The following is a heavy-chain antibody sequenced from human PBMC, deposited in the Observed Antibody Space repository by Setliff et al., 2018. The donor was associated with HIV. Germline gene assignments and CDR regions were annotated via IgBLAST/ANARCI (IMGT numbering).Heavy chain of an antibody. Sequence: PSETLSLTCTVSGYSINSGYYWGWIRQPPGKGLEWIGSIHQSGSTYYNSSLKSRVTMSVDTSKNKFSLKLSSVTAADTAVYYCARDLGSAYSYAQGRFDPWGQGTLVTVSS. CDR1: GYSINSGYY. J-gene: IGHJ5*02. V-gene: IGHV4-38-2*02. CDR2: IHQSGST. CDR3: ARDLGSAYSYAQGRFDP. D-gene: IGHD5-18*01.